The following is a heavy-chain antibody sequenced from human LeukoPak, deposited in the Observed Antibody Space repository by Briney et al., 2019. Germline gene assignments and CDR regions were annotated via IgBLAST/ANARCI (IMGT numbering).Heavy chain of an antibody. D-gene: IGHD2-15*01. Sequence: GASVKVSCKASGYTFTSYGISWVRQAPGQGLEWMGWISAYNGNTNYAQKLQGRVTMTTDTSTSTAYMELRSLRSDDTAVYYCARVQASSGGSRLYYYYMDVWGKGTTVTVSS. CDR2: ISAYNGNT. CDR1: GYTFTSYG. V-gene: IGHV1-18*01. CDR3: ARVQASSGGSRLYYYYMDV. J-gene: IGHJ6*03.